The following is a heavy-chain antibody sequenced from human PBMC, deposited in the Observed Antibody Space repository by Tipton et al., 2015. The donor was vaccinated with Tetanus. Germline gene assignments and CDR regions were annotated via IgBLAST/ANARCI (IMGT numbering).Heavy chain of an antibody. D-gene: IGHD3-16*01. V-gene: IGHV4-59*11. CDR2: ISYSGGT. J-gene: IGHJ4*02. Sequence: TLSLTCTISGDSITSRYWSWIRQPPGKGLGWIGYISYSGGTNYNPSLKRRVTISMDTSKNQFSLRVSSVTAADTAVYYCARGLRAPPGGYWGQGTLVPVSS. CDR1: GDSITSRY. CDR3: ARGLRAPPGGY.